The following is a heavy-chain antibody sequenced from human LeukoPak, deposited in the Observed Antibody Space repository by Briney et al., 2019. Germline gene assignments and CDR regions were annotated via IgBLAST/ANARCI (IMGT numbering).Heavy chain of an antibody. J-gene: IGHJ4*02. CDR1: GFTFSSYP. V-gene: IGHV3-23*01. Sequence: GSLRLSCAASGFTFSSYPMSWVRQAPGKGLEWVSSISGSGDNTYYADSVKGRFTISRDNSKNTLYLQFNRLRDEDTAVYYCAKDYMIWGVNNFEYWGQGTQVTVSS. CDR2: ISGSGDNT. D-gene: IGHD3-10*01. CDR3: AKDYMIWGVNNFEY.